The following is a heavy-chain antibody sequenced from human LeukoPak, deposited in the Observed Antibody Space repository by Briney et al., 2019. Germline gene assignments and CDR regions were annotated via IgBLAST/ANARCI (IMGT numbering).Heavy chain of an antibody. Sequence: SVKVSCKASGGTFSSYAISWVRQAPGQGLEWMGGIIPIFGTAIYAQKFQGRVTMTEDTSTDTAYMELSSLRSEDTAVYYCATQTVSRDGYNFEGWFDPWGQGTLVTVSS. CDR2: IIPIFGTA. J-gene: IGHJ5*02. V-gene: IGHV1-69*06. CDR3: ATQTVSRDGYNFEGWFDP. D-gene: IGHD5-24*01. CDR1: GGTFSSYA.